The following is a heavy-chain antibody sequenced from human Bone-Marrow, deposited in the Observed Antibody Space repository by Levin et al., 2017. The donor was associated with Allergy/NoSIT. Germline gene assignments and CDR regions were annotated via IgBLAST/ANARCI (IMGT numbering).Heavy chain of an antibody. J-gene: IGHJ5*02. V-gene: IGHV3-21*06. CDR2: ISNSGSNT. CDR1: GFSFSDYY. D-gene: IGHD2-15*01. CDR3: ARGSLGGSDWFDP. Sequence: GGSLRLSCAGSGFSFSDYYMNWVRQAPGKGLEWVSTISNSGSNTYYADSVKGRFTVSRDNAKNSLYLQMDSLRVEDAAVYFCARGSLGGSDWFDPWGQGTLVTASS.